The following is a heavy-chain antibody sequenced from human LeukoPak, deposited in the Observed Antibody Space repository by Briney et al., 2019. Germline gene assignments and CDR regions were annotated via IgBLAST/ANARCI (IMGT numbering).Heavy chain of an antibody. CDR3: ARDYCSSTSCLFDY. J-gene: IGHJ4*02. CDR1: GYTFTVYH. Sequence: GASVKVSCKASGYTFTVYHMHWVRQAPGQGLEWMGRINPNSGDTNYAQKFQGRVTMTRDTSISTACMELSRLRSDDTAVYYCARDYCSSTSCLFDYWGQGTLVTVSS. CDR2: INPNSGDT. D-gene: IGHD2-2*01. V-gene: IGHV1-2*06.